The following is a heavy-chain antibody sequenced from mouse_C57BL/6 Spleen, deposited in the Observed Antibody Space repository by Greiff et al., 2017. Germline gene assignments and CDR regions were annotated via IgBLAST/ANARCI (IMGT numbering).Heavy chain of an antibody. D-gene: IGHD2-4*01. Sequence: QVQLQQPGAELVMPGASVKLSCKASGYTFTSYWMHWVKQRPGQGLEWIGEIDPSDSYTNYNQKFKGKSTLTVDKSSSPAYMQLSSLTSEDSAVYYCARKGGYDYDYFDYWGQGTTLTVSS. CDR3: ARKGGYDYDYFDY. V-gene: IGHV1-69*01. CDR1: GYTFTSYW. J-gene: IGHJ2*01. CDR2: IDPSDSYT.